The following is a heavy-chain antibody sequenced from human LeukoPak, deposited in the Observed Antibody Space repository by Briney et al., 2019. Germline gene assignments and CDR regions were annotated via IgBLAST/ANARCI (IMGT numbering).Heavy chain of an antibody. D-gene: IGHD3-3*01. CDR2: IYYSGST. CDR3: ARGMSDFWSGYFDY. V-gene: IGHV4-31*03. Sequence: PSETLSLTCTVSGGSISSGGYYWSWIRQHPGKGLEWIGYIYYSGSTYYNPSLKSRVTISVDTSKNQFSLKLSSVTAADTAVYYCARGMSDFWSGYFDYWGQGTLVTVPS. CDR1: GGSISSGGYY. J-gene: IGHJ4*02.